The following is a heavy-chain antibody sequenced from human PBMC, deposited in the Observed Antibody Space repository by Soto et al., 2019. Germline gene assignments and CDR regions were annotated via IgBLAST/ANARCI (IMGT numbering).Heavy chain of an antibody. CDR1: GFTFSSYA. D-gene: IGHD4-17*01. Sequence: GGSLRLSCAASGFTFSSYAMSWVRQAPGKGLEWVSAISGSGGSTYYADSVKGRFTISRDNSKNTLYLQMNSLRAEDTAVYYCAKTGDYKDWYYYYGMDGWGQGTTVTVSS. J-gene: IGHJ6*02. V-gene: IGHV3-23*01. CDR3: AKTGDYKDWYYYYGMDG. CDR2: ISGSGGST.